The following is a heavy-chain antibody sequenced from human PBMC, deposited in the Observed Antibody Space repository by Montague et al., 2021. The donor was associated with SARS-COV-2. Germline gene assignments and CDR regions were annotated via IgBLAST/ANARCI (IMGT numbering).Heavy chain of an antibody. CDR3: ARGGGYYNYGLDV. D-gene: IGHD3-22*01. J-gene: IGHJ6*02. CDR2: IYYSGST. Sequence: SETLSLTCTVSGGSISNYYWSWIRQPPGRGLEWIGYIYYSGSTDYSPSPKSRVTISLDTSKNQFSLKVTSVTAADTAVYYCARGGGYYNYGLDVWGPGTTVTVSS. V-gene: IGHV4-59*01. CDR1: GGSISNYY.